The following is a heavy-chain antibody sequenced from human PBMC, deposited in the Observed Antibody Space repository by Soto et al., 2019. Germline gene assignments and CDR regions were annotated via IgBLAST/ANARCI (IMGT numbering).Heavy chain of an antibody. CDR1: GYTFTSYG. D-gene: IGHD3-10*01. V-gene: IGHV1-18*01. CDR3: ARDGTSGRLNYYYYGMDV. CDR2: ISAYDGHT. J-gene: IGHJ6*02. Sequence: QIQLVQSGAEVKKSGASVKVSCKASGYTFTSYGITWVRQAPGQGLEWMGWISAYDGHTNYAQKLQGRVTMTTDTXTXTXXMELRSLRSDDTAVYYCARDGTSGRLNYYYYGMDVWGQGTTVTVSS.